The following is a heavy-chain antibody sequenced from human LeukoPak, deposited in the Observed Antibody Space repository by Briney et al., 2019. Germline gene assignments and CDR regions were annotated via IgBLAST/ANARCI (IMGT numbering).Heavy chain of an antibody. Sequence: PSETLSLTCTVSGGSISSYYWSWIRQPPGKGLEWIGYIYYSGSTNYNPSLKSRVTISVDTSKNQFSLKLSSVTAADTAVYYCARVYDGSGYRPEFDYWGQGTLVTVSS. CDR1: GGSISSYY. CDR2: IYYSGST. D-gene: IGHD3-22*01. V-gene: IGHV4-59*12. J-gene: IGHJ4*02. CDR3: ARVYDGSGYRPEFDY.